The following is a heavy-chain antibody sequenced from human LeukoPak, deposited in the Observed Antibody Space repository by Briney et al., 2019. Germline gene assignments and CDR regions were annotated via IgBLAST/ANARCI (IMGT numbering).Heavy chain of an antibody. V-gene: IGHV3-30*02. CDR3: ADGGIAAALPDY. CDR2: IRYDGSNK. D-gene: IGHD6-13*01. J-gene: IGHJ4*02. Sequence: GSLRLSCAASGFTFSSYGMHWVRQAPGKGLEWVAFIRYDGSNKYYADSVKGRFTISRDNSKNTLYLQMNSLRAEDTAVYYCADGGIAAALPDYWGQGTLVTVSS. CDR1: GFTFSSYG.